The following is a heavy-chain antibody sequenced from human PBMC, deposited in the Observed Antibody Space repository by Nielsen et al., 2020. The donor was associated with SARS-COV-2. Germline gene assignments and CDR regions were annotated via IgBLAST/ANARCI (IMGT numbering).Heavy chain of an antibody. D-gene: IGHD4-17*01. J-gene: IGHJ6*03. CDR3: ARAGDYGYYYYMDV. CDR1: GFTFSSYD. CDR2: IGTAGDT. Sequence: GESLKISCAASGFTFSSYDMHWVRQATGKGLEWVSAIGTAGDTYYPGSVKGRFTISRENAKNSLYLQMNSLRAGDTAVYYCARAGDYGYYYYMDVWGKGTTVTVSS. V-gene: IGHV3-13*01.